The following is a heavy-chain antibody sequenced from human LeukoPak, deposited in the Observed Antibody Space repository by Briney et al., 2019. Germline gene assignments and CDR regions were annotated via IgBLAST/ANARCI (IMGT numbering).Heavy chain of an antibody. CDR1: GFTFTSYS. V-gene: IGHV3-21*01. J-gene: IGHJ6*02. CDR3: ARDRPSYDFWSGYSPYYYYGMDV. D-gene: IGHD3-3*01. Sequence: PGGSLRLSCAASGFTFTSYSMNWVRQAPGKGLEWVSSIISSSSYIYYADSVKGRFTISRDNAKNSLYLQMNSLRAEDTAVYYCARDRPSYDFWSGYSPYYYYGMDVWGQGTTVTVSS. CDR2: IISSSSYI.